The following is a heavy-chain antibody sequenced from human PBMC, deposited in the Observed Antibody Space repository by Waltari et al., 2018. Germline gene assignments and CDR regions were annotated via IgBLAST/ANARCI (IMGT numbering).Heavy chain of an antibody. CDR3: AKGDDILTGYFDY. D-gene: IGHD3-9*01. Sequence: ELQLLESGGGLVQPGGSLSLSCAATGFTVCIDTISWVRPAPGRGLEWGSAISGSGGSTYYADSVKGGFTISRDNSKNTLYLQMNSLRAEDTAVYYCAKGDDILTGYFDYWGQGTLVTVSS. J-gene: IGHJ4*02. CDR2: ISGSGGST. V-gene: IGHV3-23*01. CDR1: GFTVCIDT.